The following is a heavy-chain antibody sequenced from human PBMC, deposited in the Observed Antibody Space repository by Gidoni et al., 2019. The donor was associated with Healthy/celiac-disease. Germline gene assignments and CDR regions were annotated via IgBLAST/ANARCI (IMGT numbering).Heavy chain of an antibody. CDR2: ISGSGGST. CDR1: GFTFSSYA. CDR3: AKDSSGWSYYFDY. Sequence: EVQLLESGGGLVQPGGSLRLPCAASGFTFSSYAMSWVRQAPGKGLEWVSAISGSGGSTYYADSVKGRFTISRDNSKNTLYLQMNSLRAEDTAVYYCAKDSSGWSYYFDYWGQGTLVTVSS. D-gene: IGHD6-19*01. V-gene: IGHV3-23*01. J-gene: IGHJ4*02.